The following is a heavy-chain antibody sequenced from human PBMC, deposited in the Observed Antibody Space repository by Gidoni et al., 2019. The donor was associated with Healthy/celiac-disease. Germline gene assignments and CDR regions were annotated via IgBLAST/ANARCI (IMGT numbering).Heavy chain of an antibody. Sequence: QVQLVESGGGVVQPGRSLRLSCAASGFTFSSYAMHWVRQAPGKGLEWVAVISYDGSNKYYADSVKGRFTISRDNSKNTLYLQMNSLRAEDTAVYYCASFSVVVAADLFADWGQGTLVTVSS. D-gene: IGHD2-15*01. J-gene: IGHJ4*02. CDR3: ASFSVVVAADLFAD. CDR1: GFTFSSYA. V-gene: IGHV3-30*04. CDR2: ISYDGSNK.